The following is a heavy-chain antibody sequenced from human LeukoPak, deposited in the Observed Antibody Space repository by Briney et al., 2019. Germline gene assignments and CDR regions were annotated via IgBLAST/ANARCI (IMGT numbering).Heavy chain of an antibody. CDR3: ARGNILTGYCFDS. V-gene: IGHV4-34*01. J-gene: IGHJ4*02. Sequence: KSSETLSLTCAVYGGSLTGYYWSWIRQTPGRGLEWVGEIHYTGATSYNPSLKSRATISTDTSKNQFSLTLSSVTAADTAVYYCARGNILTGYCFDSWGQGALVPVSS. D-gene: IGHD3-9*01. CDR2: IHYTGAT. CDR1: GGSLTGYY.